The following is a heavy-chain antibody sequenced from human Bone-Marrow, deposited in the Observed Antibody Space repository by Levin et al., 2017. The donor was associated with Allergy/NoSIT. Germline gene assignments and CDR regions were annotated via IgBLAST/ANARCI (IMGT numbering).Heavy chain of an antibody. CDR1: GFTFSSYS. CDR2: ISSSGSAI. D-gene: IGHD6-13*01. J-gene: IGHJ4*02. Sequence: TGGSLRLSCAASGFTFSSYSMTWVRQAPGKGLEWVSYISSSGSAIIYADSVKGRFTTSRDNAKNSLYLQMTSLRDEDTALYYCARDSGITGADDYWGQGTLVTVSS. V-gene: IGHV3-48*02. CDR3: ARDSGITGADDY.